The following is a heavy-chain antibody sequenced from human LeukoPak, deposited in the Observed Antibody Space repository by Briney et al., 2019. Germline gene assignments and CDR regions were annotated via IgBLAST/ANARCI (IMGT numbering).Heavy chain of an antibody. CDR3: ASQGVDST. CDR1: GFTFSSYS. CDR2: ISSSSSYI. J-gene: IGHJ4*02. D-gene: IGHD3-9*01. Sequence: GGSLRLSCAASGFTFSSYSMTWVRQAPGKGLEWVSSISSSSSYIYYADSVKGRFTISRDNAKNSLNLQMNSLRAEDTAVYYCASQGVDSTWGQGTLVTVSS. V-gene: IGHV3-21*01.